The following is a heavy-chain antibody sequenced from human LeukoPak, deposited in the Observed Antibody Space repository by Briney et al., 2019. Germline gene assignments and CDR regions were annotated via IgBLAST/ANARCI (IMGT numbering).Heavy chain of an antibody. Sequence: SETLSLTCAVYGGSFSNYYWSWIRQPPGKGLEWIGEVKHGGSTNYNPSLKSRVTISVDASENNFSLKLNSLTAADTAVYYCASGWSGAVAGDWGQGTLVTVSS. V-gene: IGHV4-34*01. CDR2: VKHGGST. CDR1: GGSFSNYY. J-gene: IGHJ4*02. CDR3: ASGWSGAVAGD. D-gene: IGHD6-19*01.